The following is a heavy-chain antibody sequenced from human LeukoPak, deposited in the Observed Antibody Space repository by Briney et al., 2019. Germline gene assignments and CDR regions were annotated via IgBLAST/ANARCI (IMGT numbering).Heavy chain of an antibody. J-gene: IGHJ2*01. V-gene: IGHV4-39*01. Sequence: KPSETLSLTCTVSGGSISSSSYYWGWIRQPPGKGLEWIGSIYYSGSTYYNPSLKSRVTISVDTSKNQFSLKLSSVTAADTAVYYCARLYYSYWYFDLWGRGTLVTVSS. CDR1: GGSISSSSYY. CDR2: IYYSGST. D-gene: IGHD2/OR15-2a*01. CDR3: ARLYYSYWYFDL.